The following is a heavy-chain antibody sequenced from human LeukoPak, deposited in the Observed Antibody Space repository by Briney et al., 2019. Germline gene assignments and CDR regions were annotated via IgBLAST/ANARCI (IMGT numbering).Heavy chain of an antibody. Sequence: GGSLRLSCAASGFTFSTYWMSWVRQAPGKGLEWVANINEDGSEKYYVDSVKGRFSISRDNAKNSLYLQMNNLRAEDTAVYHCATEGVPTTIYAFEVWGQGTMVTVSS. CDR3: ATEGVPTTIYAFEV. CDR1: GFTFSTYW. CDR2: INEDGSEK. J-gene: IGHJ3*01. V-gene: IGHV3-7*01. D-gene: IGHD2-2*01.